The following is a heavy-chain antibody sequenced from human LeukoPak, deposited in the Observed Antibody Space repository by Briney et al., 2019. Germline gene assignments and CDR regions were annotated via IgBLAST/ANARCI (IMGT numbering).Heavy chain of an antibody. Sequence: GGSLRLSCAASGFTFSDYGLHWVRQAPGKGLEWVSYISSSGSTIYYADSVKGRFTISRDNAKNSLYLQVNSLRAEDTAVYYCARVRSGYYSDYWGQGTLVTVSS. CDR3: ARVRSGYYSDY. J-gene: IGHJ4*02. V-gene: IGHV3-48*04. D-gene: IGHD3-22*01. CDR1: GFTFSDYG. CDR2: ISSSGSTI.